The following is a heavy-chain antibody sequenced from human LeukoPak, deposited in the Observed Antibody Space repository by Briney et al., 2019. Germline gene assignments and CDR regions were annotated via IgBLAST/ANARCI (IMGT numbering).Heavy chain of an antibody. J-gene: IGHJ5*02. V-gene: IGHV2-5*02. Sequence: RVSGPTLVKPTQTLTLTCTFSGFSLDTRGVGVGWIRQPPGKALEWLGFIYWDDDNRYSPSLKTRLTITKDTSKNQVALTITNVDPMDTATYYCAHRRIEADGSLPWFDPWGQGTLVTVSS. CDR3: AHRRIEADGSLPWFDP. CDR1: GFSLDTRGVG. D-gene: IGHD5-24*01. CDR2: IYWDDDN.